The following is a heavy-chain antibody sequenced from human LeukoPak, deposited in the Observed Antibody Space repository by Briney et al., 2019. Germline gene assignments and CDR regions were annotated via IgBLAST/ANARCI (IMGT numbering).Heavy chain of an antibody. Sequence: SETLSLTCTVSGASISSYYWTWIRQPAGKGLEWIGRIYTSGTTNYNPSLKSRVTMSVDTSKNQFSLKLSSVTATDTAVYYCARLSADSSSSRGFDYWGQGTLVTVSS. V-gene: IGHV4-4*07. J-gene: IGHJ4*02. CDR2: IYTSGTT. D-gene: IGHD2-2*01. CDR3: ARLSADSSSSRGFDY. CDR1: GASISSYY.